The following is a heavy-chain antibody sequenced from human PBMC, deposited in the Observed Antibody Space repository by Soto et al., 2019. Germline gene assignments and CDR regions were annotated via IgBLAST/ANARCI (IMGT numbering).Heavy chain of an antibody. CDR2: IWYDGSTK. D-gene: IGHD6-19*01. CDR3: ARPNSLYSSGWFDY. J-gene: IGHJ4*02. Sequence: HPGGSLRLSCAASGFTFSSYGMHWVRQAPGKGLEWVAVIWYDGSTKYYADSVKGRFTISRDNSKNTLYLQMNSLRVDDTAVYYCARPNSLYSSGWFDYWCQGTLVTVSS. V-gene: IGHV3-33*01. CDR1: GFTFSSYG.